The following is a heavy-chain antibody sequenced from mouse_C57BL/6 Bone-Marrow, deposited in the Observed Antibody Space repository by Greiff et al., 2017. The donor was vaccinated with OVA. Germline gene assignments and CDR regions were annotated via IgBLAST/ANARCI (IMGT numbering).Heavy chain of an antibody. Sequence: QVQLQQPGAELVLPGASVKLSCKASGYTFTSYWMHWVKQRPGQGLEWIGEIDPSDSYTNYNQKFKGKSTMTVDKSSSTAYMQLSNLTSEDSAVYYCACALRRGYYYAMECWGQGTSVTVSS. CDR2: IDPSDSYT. V-gene: IGHV1-69*01. CDR3: ACALRRGYYYAMEC. J-gene: IGHJ4*01. CDR1: GYTFTSYW.